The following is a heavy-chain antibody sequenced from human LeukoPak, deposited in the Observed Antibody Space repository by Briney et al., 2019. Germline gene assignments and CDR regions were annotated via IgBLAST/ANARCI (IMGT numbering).Heavy chain of an antibody. Sequence: GASLRLSCAASGFTFSNYWMHWVRQGPGKELVCVSRVHSDGRSTTYADSVKGRFTISRDNAKNTLYLQMNSLRVEDTAVYYCARGGTYSFDYWGRGTLVTVSS. CDR1: GFTFSNYW. CDR3: ARGGTYSFDY. CDR2: VHSDGRST. J-gene: IGHJ4*02. V-gene: IGHV3-74*01. D-gene: IGHD1-26*01.